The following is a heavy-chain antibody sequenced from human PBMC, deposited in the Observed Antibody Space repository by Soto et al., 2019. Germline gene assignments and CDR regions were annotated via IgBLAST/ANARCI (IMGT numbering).Heavy chain of an antibody. D-gene: IGHD6-13*01. CDR1: GFTFSSYA. Sequence: PGGSLRLSCAASGFTFSSYAMSWVRQAPGKGLEWVLAISGSGGSTYYADSVKGRFTISRDNSKNTLYLQMNSLRAEDTAVYYCAKDRDRGIAAAGTVDFDYWGQGTLVTVSS. CDR2: ISGSGGST. CDR3: AKDRDRGIAAAGTVDFDY. J-gene: IGHJ4*02. V-gene: IGHV3-23*01.